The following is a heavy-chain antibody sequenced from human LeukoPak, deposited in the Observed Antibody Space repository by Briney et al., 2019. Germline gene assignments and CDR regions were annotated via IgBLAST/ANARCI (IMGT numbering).Heavy chain of an antibody. D-gene: IGHD6-19*01. CDR2: IYSGGST. V-gene: IGHV3-53*01. CDR1: GFTVSSNY. Sequence: PGGSLRLSCAASGFTVSSNYMSWVRQAPGKGLEWVSVIYSGGSTYYADSVKGRFTISRDNSKNTLYLQMNSLRAEDTAVYYCAKDEDSSGWYTPGGYFDYWGQGTLVTVSS. J-gene: IGHJ4*02. CDR3: AKDEDSSGWYTPGGYFDY.